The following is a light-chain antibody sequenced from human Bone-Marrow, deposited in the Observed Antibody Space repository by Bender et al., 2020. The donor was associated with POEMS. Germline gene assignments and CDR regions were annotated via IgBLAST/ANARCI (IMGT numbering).Light chain of an antibody. J-gene: IGLJ3*02. CDR3: SAWDDSLSGWV. CDR1: SSNIGTHA. CDR2: YDD. Sequence: QSVLTQPPSVSEAPRQRVTISCSGSSSNIGTHAVNWYQHLPGKAPKLLIYYDDLLTPGVSDRFSASKSGTSASLAISELQSEDEALYYCSAWDDSLSGWVFGGGTKLTVL. V-gene: IGLV1-36*01.